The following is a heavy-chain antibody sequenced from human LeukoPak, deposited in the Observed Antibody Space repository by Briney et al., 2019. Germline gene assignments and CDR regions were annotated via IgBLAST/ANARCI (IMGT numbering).Heavy chain of an antibody. D-gene: IGHD3-3*01. CDR2: IYYSGST. V-gene: IGHV4-59*01. CDR3: AGKEVPYYDFWSGYYRY. CDR1: GGSISSYY. Sequence: PSETLSLTCTVSGGSISSYYWSWIRQPPGKGLEWIGYIYYSGSTNYNPSLKSRVTISVDTSKNQFSLKLSSVTAADTAVYYCAGKEVPYYDFWSGYYRYWGQGTLVTASS. J-gene: IGHJ4*02.